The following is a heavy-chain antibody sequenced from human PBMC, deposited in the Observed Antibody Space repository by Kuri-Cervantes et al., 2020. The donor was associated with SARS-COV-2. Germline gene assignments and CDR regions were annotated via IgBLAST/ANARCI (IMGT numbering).Heavy chain of an antibody. Sequence: ASVKVSCKASGYTFTGYYMHWVRQAPGQGLEWMGWINPNSGGTNYAQKFQGRVTMTRDTSTSTAYMELSRLRSDDTAVYYCARVGIVVVVAAIPDWFDPWGQGTLVTVSS. CDR3: ARVGIVVVVAAIPDWFDP. CDR2: INPNSGGT. V-gene: IGHV1-2*02. D-gene: IGHD2-15*01. CDR1: GYTFTGYY. J-gene: IGHJ5*02.